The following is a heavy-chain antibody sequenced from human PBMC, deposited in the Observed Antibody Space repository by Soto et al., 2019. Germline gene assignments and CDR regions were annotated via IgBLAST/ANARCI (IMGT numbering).Heavy chain of an antibody. CDR3: ARITGYSSGWYADSLTSDY. J-gene: IGHJ4*02. Sequence: QVQLVQSGAEVKKPGSSVKVSCKASGGTFSSYTISWVLQAPGQGLEWMGRIIPILGIANYAQKLQGRVTITADKATSTAYMALSSLRSEDTAVYYCARITGYSSGWYADSLTSDYGGQGTLVTVSS. CDR1: GGTFSSYT. CDR2: IIPILGIA. V-gene: IGHV1-69*02. D-gene: IGHD6-19*01.